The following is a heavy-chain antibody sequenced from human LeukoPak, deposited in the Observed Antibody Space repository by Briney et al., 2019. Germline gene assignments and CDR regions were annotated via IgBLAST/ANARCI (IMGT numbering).Heavy chain of an antibody. D-gene: IGHD3-22*01. V-gene: IGHV4-31*03. Sequence: KTSETLSLTCTVSGGSISSGGYYWSWIRQHPGKGLEWIGYIYYSGSTYYNPSLKSRVTISVDTSKNQFSLKLSSVTAADTAVYYCAGTPVSSGYHHNWFDPWGQGTLVTVSS. CDR2: IYYSGST. CDR3: AGTPVSSGYHHNWFDP. J-gene: IGHJ5*02. CDR1: GGSISSGGYY.